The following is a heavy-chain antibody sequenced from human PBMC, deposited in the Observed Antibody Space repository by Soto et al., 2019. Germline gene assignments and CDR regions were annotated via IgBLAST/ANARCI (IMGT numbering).Heavy chain of an antibody. CDR2: IWYDGSNK. CDR1: GFTFSSYG. V-gene: IGHV3-33*01. J-gene: IGHJ3*02. CDR3: ARDGVGAYQYAFDI. Sequence: QVQLVESGGGVVQPGRSLRLSCAASGFTFSSYGMHWVRQAPGKGLEWVAVIWYDGSNKYYADSVKGRFTISRYNSKNTLYLQMNSLRAEDTAVYYCARDGVGAYQYAFDIWGQGTIVTVSS. D-gene: IGHD1-26*01.